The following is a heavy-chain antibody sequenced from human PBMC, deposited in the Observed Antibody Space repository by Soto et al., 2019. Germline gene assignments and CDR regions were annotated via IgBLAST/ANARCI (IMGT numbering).Heavy chain of an antibody. CDR3: AKDASGYDMAFDY. CDR2: ISSDGTSS. J-gene: IGHJ4*02. CDR1: GFTFDDYT. Sequence: PGGSLRLSCVASGFTFDDYTTHWVRQAPGKGLEWVSLISSDGTSSYYADSLKGRFTISRDNSKNSLFLQMNNLRTEDTALYYCAKDASGYDMAFDYWGQGALVTVSS. V-gene: IGHV3-43*01. D-gene: IGHD5-12*01.